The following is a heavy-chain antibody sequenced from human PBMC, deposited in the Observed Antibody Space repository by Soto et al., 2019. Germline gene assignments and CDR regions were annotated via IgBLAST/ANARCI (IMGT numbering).Heavy chain of an antibody. CDR3: ARLSSSTYYYDSSGYYMDY. J-gene: IGHJ4*02. CDR1: GDSFTSYW. CDR2: IDPSDSYT. Sequence: GESLKISCNGSGDSFTSYWISWVRQMPWKGLEWMGRIDPSDSYTNYSPSFQGHVTISADKSISTAYLQWSSLKASDTAMYYCARLSSSTYYYDSSGYYMDYWGQGTLVHVSP. D-gene: IGHD3-22*01. V-gene: IGHV5-10-1*01.